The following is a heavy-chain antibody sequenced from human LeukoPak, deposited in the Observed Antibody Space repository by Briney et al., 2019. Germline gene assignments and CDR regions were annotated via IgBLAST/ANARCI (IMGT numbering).Heavy chain of an antibody. D-gene: IGHD2-2*01. CDR2: IYYSGST. V-gene: IGHV4-39*07. J-gene: IGHJ5*02. CDR1: GGSISSSSYY. CDR3: ARDLIYCSSTSCSSTPTLGFDP. Sequence: SETLSLTCTVSGGSISSSSYYWGWIRQPPGKGLEWIGSIYYSGSTYYNPSLKSRVTISVDTSKNQFSLKLSSVTAADTAVYCCARDLIYCSSTSCSSTPTLGFDPWGQGTLVTVSS.